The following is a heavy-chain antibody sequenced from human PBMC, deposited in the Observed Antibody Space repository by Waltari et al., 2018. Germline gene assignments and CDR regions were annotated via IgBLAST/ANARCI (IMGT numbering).Heavy chain of an antibody. V-gene: IGHV3-7*01. Sequence: EVQLVESGGGLVQPGGSLRLSCAASGFTFSSYWMSWVRQAPGKGRGGVANIKQDGSEKYYVDSGKGRFTISRDNAKNALYLQMNSLRAEDTAVYYCARVSRVGSFDYWGQGTLVTVSS. CDR2: IKQDGSEK. CDR3: ARVSRVGSFDY. J-gene: IGHJ4*02. CDR1: GFTFSSYW. D-gene: IGHD2-2*01.